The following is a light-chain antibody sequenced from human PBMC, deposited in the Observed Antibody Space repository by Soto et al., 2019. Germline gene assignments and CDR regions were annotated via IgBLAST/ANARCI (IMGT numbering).Light chain of an antibody. J-gene: IGKJ3*01. V-gene: IGKV3-11*01. CDR1: QSVSSY. CDR2: DAS. Sequence: EIVLTQSPATLSLSPGERATLSCRASQSVSSYLAWYQQKPGQAPRLLIYDASNRATGIPARFSGSGSGTNVTLPISRLEPEDFAVYYCQQRSNWPPRFTFGPGTKVDIK. CDR3: QQRSNWPPRFT.